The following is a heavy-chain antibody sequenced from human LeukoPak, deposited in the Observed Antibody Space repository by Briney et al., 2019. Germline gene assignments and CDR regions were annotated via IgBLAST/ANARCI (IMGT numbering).Heavy chain of an antibody. Sequence: ASVKVSCKASRYTFTGYYMHWVRQAPGQGLEWLGRINPNSGGSNYAQKFQGRVTMTRDTSISTAYMELSRLRSDDTAVYYCARAEIYYDSSGYYFYWGQGTLVTVSS. CDR3: ARAEIYYDSSGYYFY. D-gene: IGHD3-22*01. CDR1: RYTFTGYY. J-gene: IGHJ4*02. CDR2: INPNSGGS. V-gene: IGHV1-2*06.